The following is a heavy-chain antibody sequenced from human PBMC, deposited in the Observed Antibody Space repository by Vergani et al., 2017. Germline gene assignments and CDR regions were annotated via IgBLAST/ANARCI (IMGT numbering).Heavy chain of an antibody. CDR3: ARDLRLLYNRFDP. V-gene: IGHV3-23*04. CDR1: GFTFNSYA. CDR2: INNNGGST. J-gene: IGHJ5*02. D-gene: IGHD1-14*01. Sequence: EAQLVESGGGLVQPGGSLRLSCAASGFTFNSYAMTWVRQAPGKGLEWVSGINNNGGSTYYADSVKGRFTISRDNSKSTMYLQMNSLRDEDTGVYYCARDLRLLYNRFDPWGQGTLVTVSS.